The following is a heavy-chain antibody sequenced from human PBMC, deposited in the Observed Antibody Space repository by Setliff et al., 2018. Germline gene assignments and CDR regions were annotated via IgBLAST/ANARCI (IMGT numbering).Heavy chain of an antibody. CDR1: GYIFNDFY. D-gene: IGHD3-16*01. V-gene: IGHV1-2*02. J-gene: IGHJ4*02. CDR2: ISPKSGGT. CDR3: VREGGNYYFQY. Sequence: GASVKVSCKASGYIFNDFYIHWVRQAPGQGLEWMGWISPKSGGTDYAEKFQGRVTMTRDTSITTVYMELSTLTSDDTAVYYCVREGGNYYFQYWGQGTLVTVSS.